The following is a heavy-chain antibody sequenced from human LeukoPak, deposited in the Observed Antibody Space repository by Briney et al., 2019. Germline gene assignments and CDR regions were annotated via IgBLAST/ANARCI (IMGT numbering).Heavy chain of an antibody. D-gene: IGHD4-17*01. CDR3: AKPDGDYVGQLDAYI. J-gene: IGHJ3*02. Sequence: GGSLRLSCAASGFTLSSYAMSWVRQAPGKGLEWVSAISDTGNTYYADSVKGRFTISRDNSKNTLYLQMNSLRAEDTAVFYCAKPDGDYVGQLDAYIWGQGTMVTVSS. CDR2: ISDTGNT. V-gene: IGHV3-23*01. CDR1: GFTLSSYA.